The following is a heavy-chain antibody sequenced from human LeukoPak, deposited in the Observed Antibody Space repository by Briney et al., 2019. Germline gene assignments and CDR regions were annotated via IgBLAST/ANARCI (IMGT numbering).Heavy chain of an antibody. J-gene: IGHJ5*02. Sequence: SETLSLTCTVSGGSISSYYWSWIRQPPGKGLEWIGYIYYSGSTNYNPSLKSRVTISVDTSKNQFSLKLSSVTAADTAVYYCARGGFTMVRGVIINWFDPWGQGTLVTVSS. D-gene: IGHD3-10*01. CDR1: GGSISSYY. CDR2: IYYSGST. CDR3: ARGGFTMVRGVIINWFDP. V-gene: IGHV4-59*01.